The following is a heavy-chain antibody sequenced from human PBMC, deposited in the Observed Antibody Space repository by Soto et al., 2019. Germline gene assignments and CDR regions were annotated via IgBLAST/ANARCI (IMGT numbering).Heavy chain of an antibody. J-gene: IGHJ4*02. D-gene: IGHD2-15*01. CDR2: IYSGGST. V-gene: IGHV3-53*04. CDR3: ARDYCSGGSCSFDY. Sequence: PGGSLRLSCAASGFTVSSNYMSWVRQAPGKGLEWVSVIYSGGSTYYADSVKGRFTISRHNSKNTLYLQMNSLRAEDTAVYYCARDYCSGGSCSFDYWGQGTPVTVSS. CDR1: GFTVSSNY.